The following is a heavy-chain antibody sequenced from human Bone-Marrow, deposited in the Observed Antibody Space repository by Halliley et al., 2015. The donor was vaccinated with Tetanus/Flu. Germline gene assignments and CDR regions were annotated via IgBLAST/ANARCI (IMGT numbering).Heavy chain of an antibody. CDR3: VRDSADDFGDYGSARDFYYGMDV. CDR2: SEK. Sequence: SEKYYVDSVKGRFTISRDNSRNTLYLQMNSLRTEDTAVYYCVRDSADDFGDYGSARDFYYGMDVWGQGTTVTVSS. V-gene: IGHV3-7*01. J-gene: IGHJ6*02. D-gene: IGHD4-17*01.